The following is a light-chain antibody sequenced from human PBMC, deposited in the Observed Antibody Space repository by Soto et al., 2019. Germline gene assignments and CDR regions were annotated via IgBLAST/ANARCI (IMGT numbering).Light chain of an antibody. Sequence: QSALTQPPSVSGSPGQSVTISLTGTSSDVGTYNRVSWYQEPPGTAPKLMIYEVNNRPSGVPDRFSGSKSGNTASLTISGLQAEDEADYYCSSYTSSSTLLFGGGTKLTVL. CDR2: EVN. V-gene: IGLV2-18*02. J-gene: IGLJ2*01. CDR3: SSYTSSSTLL. CDR1: SSDVGTYNR.